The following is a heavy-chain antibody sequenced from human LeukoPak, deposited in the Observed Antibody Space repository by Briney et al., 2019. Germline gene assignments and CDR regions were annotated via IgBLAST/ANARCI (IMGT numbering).Heavy chain of an antibody. V-gene: IGHV1-2*02. CDR1: GYTFTGYY. D-gene: IGHD6-19*01. CDR3: ARVRVYSSGWNFDY. Sequence: ASVKVSCKASGYTFTGYYMHWVRQAPGQGLEWMGWINPNSGGTNYAQKFQGRVTMTRGTSISTLYVELSSLRSDDTAVYYCARVRVYSSGWNFDYWGQGTLVTVSS. CDR2: INPNSGGT. J-gene: IGHJ4*02.